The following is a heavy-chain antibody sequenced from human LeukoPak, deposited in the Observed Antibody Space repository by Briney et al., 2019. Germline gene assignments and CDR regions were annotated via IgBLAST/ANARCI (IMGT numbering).Heavy chain of an antibody. CDR2: IYTSGST. Sequence: SETLSLACTVSGGSISSYYWSWIRQPAGKGLEWIGRIYTSGSTNYNPSLKSRVTMSVDTSKNQFSLKLSSVTAADTAVYYCARENVVPAATSNWFDPWGQGTLVTVSS. V-gene: IGHV4-4*07. J-gene: IGHJ5*02. D-gene: IGHD2-2*01. CDR3: ARENVVPAATSNWFDP. CDR1: GGSISSYY.